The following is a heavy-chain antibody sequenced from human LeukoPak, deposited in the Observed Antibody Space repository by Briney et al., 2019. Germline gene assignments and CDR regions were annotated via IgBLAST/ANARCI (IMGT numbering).Heavy chain of an antibody. CDR3: ARGLGYYDSSGYYR. CDR1: GGSISSSSYY. D-gene: IGHD3-22*01. V-gene: IGHV4-39*07. Sequence: SETLSLTCTVSGGSISSSSYYWGWIRQPPGKGLEWIGEINHSGSTNYNPSLKSRVTISVDTSKNQFSLKLSSVTAADTAVYYCARGLGYYDSSGYYRWGQGTLVTVSS. J-gene: IGHJ5*02. CDR2: INHSGST.